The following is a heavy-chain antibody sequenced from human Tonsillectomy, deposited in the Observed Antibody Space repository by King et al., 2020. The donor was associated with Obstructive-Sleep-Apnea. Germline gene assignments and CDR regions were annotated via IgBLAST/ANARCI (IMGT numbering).Heavy chain of an antibody. CDR1: GFTFTSYG. V-gene: IGHV3-30*02. Sequence: QLVQSGGGVVQPGGSLRLSCAASGFTFTSYGMHWVRQAPGKGLEWVAFIWYDGSNKYYADFVKGRLTISRDNSKNTLYLQMNSLRAEDTAVYYCAKVASYYYDSSGDTGLLDYWGQGTLVTVSS. D-gene: IGHD3-22*01. J-gene: IGHJ4*02. CDR3: AKVASYYYDSSGDTGLLDY. CDR2: IWYDGSNK.